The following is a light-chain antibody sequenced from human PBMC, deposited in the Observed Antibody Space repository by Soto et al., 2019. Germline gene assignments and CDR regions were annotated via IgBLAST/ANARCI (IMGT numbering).Light chain of an antibody. J-gene: IGKJ4*01. V-gene: IGKV3D-20*02. Sequence: EIVLTQSPGTLSLSRGERATLSCRASQSVSSTYLAWYQQKPGQAPRLLIYDASNRATGIPARFSGSGSGTDFTLTISSLEPEDFAVYYCQQRSNWLLTFGGGTKVDIK. CDR2: DAS. CDR3: QQRSNWLLT. CDR1: QSVSSTY.